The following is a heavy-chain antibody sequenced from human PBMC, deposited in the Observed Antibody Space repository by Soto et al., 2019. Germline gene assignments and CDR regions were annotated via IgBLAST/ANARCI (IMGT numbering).Heavy chain of an antibody. Sequence: QVQLVQSGAEVKKPGSSVKVSCKASGGTFSSYTISWVRQAPGQGLEWMGRIIPILGIANYAQKFQGRVTITADKSTSTSYMELSSLRSEDTAVYYCARVGRYCSGGSCYWDNWFDPWGLGILVTVSS. J-gene: IGHJ5*02. CDR3: ARVGRYCSGGSCYWDNWFDP. CDR1: GGTFSSYT. CDR2: IIPILGIA. V-gene: IGHV1-69*02. D-gene: IGHD2-15*01.